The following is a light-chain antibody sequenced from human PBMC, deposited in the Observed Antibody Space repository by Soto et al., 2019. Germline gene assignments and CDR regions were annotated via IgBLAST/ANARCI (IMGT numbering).Light chain of an antibody. Sequence: QSALTQPASVSGSPGQSITISCTGTSSDVGGYNYVSWYQQHPGKAPKLMIYDVSNRPSGVSNRFSGSKSGNTASLTISGLQAEGEADYYCCSYTSSSTYVFGVGTKLTVL. J-gene: IGLJ1*01. V-gene: IGLV2-14*01. CDR2: DVS. CDR3: CSYTSSSTYV. CDR1: SSDVGGYNY.